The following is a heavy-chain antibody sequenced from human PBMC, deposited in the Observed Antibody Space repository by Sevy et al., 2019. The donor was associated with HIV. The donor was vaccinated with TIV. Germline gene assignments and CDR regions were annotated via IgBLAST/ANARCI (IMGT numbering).Heavy chain of an antibody. CDR1: GYTLTCYD. V-gene: IGHV1-8*01. CDR2: MNPNSGNT. CDR3: ASGRRRSVVVVPAAIPGYYYYYMDV. D-gene: IGHD2-2*02. J-gene: IGHJ6*03. Sequence: ASVKVSCKASGYTLTCYDINWVRQATGQGLEWIGWMNPNSGNTGYAQKFQGRVTMTRNTSISTAYMELSSLRSEDTAVYYCASGRRRSVVVVPAAIPGYYYYYMDVWGKGTTVTVSS.